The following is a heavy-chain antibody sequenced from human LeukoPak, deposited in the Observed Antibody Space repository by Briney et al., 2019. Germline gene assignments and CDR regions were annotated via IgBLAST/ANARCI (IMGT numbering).Heavy chain of an antibody. CDR3: AKDSGFDYMDS. D-gene: IGHD5-12*01. Sequence: PGGSLRLPCEASGFSFSDYAMTWVRQAPGKGLEWVSSITGLGYSTFYADSVKGRFIISRDNSKKTFYLQMNSLRVEDTATYFCAKDSGFDYMDSWGQGTLVTVSS. CDR2: ITGLGYST. J-gene: IGHJ4*02. V-gene: IGHV3-23*01. CDR1: GFSFSDYA.